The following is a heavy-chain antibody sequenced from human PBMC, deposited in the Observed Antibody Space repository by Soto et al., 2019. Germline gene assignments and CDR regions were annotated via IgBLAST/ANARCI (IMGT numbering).Heavy chain of an antibody. CDR1: GGSISSGDYY. CDR2: IYYTGIT. J-gene: IGHJ5*02. CDR3: ARVGYCSGDTCYLAWFDP. D-gene: IGHD2-15*01. Sequence: QVQLQESGPGPVKPSQTLSLSCSVSGGSISSGDYYWSWIRQPPGKGLEWIGYIYYTGITYYNPSLKSRVTISVDTSKNQFSLNLSSVTAADTAVYYCARVGYCSGDTCYLAWFDPWGRGTQVTVSS. V-gene: IGHV4-30-4*01.